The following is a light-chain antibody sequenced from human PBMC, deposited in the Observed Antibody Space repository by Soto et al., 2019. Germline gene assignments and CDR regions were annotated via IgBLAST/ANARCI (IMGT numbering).Light chain of an antibody. CDR1: SSDVGGYNY. CDR3: NSYTNSGTLV. V-gene: IGLV2-14*01. CDR2: EIT. J-gene: IGLJ3*02. Sequence: QSALTQPASVSGSPGQSITISCTGTSSDVGGYNYVSWYQQHPGKAPKLMIYEITNRPSGVSNRFSGSKSGNTASLTISGLQAEDEADYYCNSYTNSGTLVFGGGTKVTVL.